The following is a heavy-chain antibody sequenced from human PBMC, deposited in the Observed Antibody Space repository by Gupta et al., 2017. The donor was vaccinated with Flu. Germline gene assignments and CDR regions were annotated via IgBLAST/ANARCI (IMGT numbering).Heavy chain of an antibody. D-gene: IGHD6-19*01. CDR2: TSGSGGST. J-gene: IGHJ1*01. CDR3: AKAPVQSSGLVGYFQH. V-gene: IGHV3-23*01. Sequence: EVQLLESGGGLVQPGGSLRLSCAASGFTFSSYAMAWVRQAPGKGLDWVASTSGSGGSTYYADSVKGRFAISRDNSKNTLFLQMNTLRAADTAVYYCAKAPVQSSGLVGYFQHWGQGTLVTVSS. CDR1: GFTFSSYA.